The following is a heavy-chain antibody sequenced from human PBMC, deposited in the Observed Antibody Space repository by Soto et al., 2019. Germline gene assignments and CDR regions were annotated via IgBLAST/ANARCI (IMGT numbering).Heavy chain of an antibody. CDR3: ARDPHLGLNLFDP. CDR1: GDSVSSNSAA. Sequence: SQTLSLTCAIAGDSVSSNSAAWNWIRQSPSRGLEWLGRTYYKSKWYNDYAVSVKSRITINPDTSKNQFSLQLNSVTPEDTAVYYFARDPHLGLNLFDPWGQGALVTVSS. V-gene: IGHV6-1*01. CDR2: TYYKSKWYN. J-gene: IGHJ5*02.